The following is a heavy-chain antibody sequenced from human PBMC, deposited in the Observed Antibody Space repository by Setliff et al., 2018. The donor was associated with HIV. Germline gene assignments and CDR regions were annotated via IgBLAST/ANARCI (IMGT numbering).Heavy chain of an antibody. D-gene: IGHD2-8*01. Sequence: ASVKVSCKASGGTFSNYAFSWVRQAPGQGLEWMGGLIPIVDITKSTQKFRDRVTFTADASTKTAQMELSGLTFEDTAVYYCAKGPNFEDAFDIWGQGTVVTVSS. CDR2: LIPIVDIT. J-gene: IGHJ3*02. CDR1: GGTFSNYA. V-gene: IGHV1-69*10. CDR3: AKGPNFEDAFDI.